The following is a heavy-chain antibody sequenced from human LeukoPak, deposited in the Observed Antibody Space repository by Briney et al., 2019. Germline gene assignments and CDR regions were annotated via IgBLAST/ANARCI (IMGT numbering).Heavy chain of an antibody. J-gene: IGHJ4*02. D-gene: IGHD4-17*01. Sequence: AGGSLRLSCAASGFIGSNNYMSWVRQAPGKGLEWISYIDSDTYGNTIYYPHTVKGRFTISRDNAKNSLYLQMDSLRDEDTAVYYCARDRDYAFDYWGQGTLVTVSS. CDR2: IDSDTYGNTI. CDR1: GFIGSNNY. V-gene: IGHV3-48*02. CDR3: ARDRDYAFDY.